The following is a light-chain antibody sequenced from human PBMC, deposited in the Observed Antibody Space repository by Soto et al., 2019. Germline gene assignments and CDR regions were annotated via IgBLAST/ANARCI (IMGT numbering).Light chain of an antibody. Sequence: DIPMTQSPSSLSASVGDRVTITCRASQSISNYLHWYQQKPSKAPKLLIYAASSLQSRVPSRLSGRRSGTDFSLPISSLQPEDFSAYYCQQRYSTPRTFGHGTKVEIK. CDR1: QSISNY. CDR2: AAS. CDR3: QQRYSTPRT. J-gene: IGKJ1*01. V-gene: IGKV1-39*01.